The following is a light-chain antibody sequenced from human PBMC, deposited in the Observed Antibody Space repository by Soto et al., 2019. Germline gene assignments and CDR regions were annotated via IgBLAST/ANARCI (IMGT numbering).Light chain of an antibody. Sequence: QSALTQPASVSGSPGQSITISCIGTSSNVGGFSYVSWYQQHPGKAPKLMIYDVSNRPSGVSNRFSGSKSGNTASLTISGLQAEDEADYYCSLYTSSTTLGVFGGGTKLTVL. V-gene: IGLV2-14*01. CDR2: DVS. CDR3: SLYTSSTTLGV. J-gene: IGLJ3*02. CDR1: SSNVGGFSY.